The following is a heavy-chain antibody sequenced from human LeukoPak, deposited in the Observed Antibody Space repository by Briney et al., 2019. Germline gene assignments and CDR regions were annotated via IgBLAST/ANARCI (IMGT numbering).Heavy chain of an antibody. D-gene: IGHD6-13*01. CDR1: GYTFTSYG. Sequence: VALVKVSCKASGYTFTSYGISWGRPAPGQGLEWMGWISAYNGKTNYARKLQGRVTMTTDTFTRTAYTELRSLRSDYTAVYYCARAYAVPIAALDYWGQGTLVTVSS. CDR2: ISAYNGKT. J-gene: IGHJ4*02. V-gene: IGHV1-18*01. CDR3: ARAYAVPIAALDY.